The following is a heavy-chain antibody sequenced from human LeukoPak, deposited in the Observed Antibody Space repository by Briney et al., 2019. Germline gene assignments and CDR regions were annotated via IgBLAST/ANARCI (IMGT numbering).Heavy chain of an antibody. V-gene: IGHV4-39*07. D-gene: IGHD6-13*01. Sequence: SETLSLTCTVSGGSISSSSYYWGWIRQPPGKGLEWIASMHYSGSTYYKPSLKSRVTISVDTSKNQFSLKLSSVTAADTAVYYCTTELNRQQSYYMDVWGKGTTVTVSS. CDR3: TTELNRQQSYYMDV. J-gene: IGHJ6*03. CDR2: MHYSGST. CDR1: GGSISSSSYY.